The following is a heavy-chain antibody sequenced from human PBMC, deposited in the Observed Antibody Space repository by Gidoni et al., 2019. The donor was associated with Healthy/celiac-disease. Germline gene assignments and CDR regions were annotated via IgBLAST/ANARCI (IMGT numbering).Heavy chain of an antibody. CDR1: GGTFSSYA. D-gene: IGHD6-6*01. CDR2: SIPIFGTA. Sequence: QVQLVPSGAEVTKPGSSVKVSCKASGGTFSSYAISWVRQAPGQGLEWMGGSIPIFGTANYAQKFQGRVTITEDKSTSTAYMELSSLRSEDTAVYYCARGPSSIAARSAFDYWGQGTLVTVSS. V-gene: IGHV1-69*06. J-gene: IGHJ4*02. CDR3: ARGPSSIAARSAFDY.